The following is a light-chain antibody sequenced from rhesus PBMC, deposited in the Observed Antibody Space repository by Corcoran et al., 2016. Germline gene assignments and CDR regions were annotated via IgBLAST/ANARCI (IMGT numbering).Light chain of an antibody. CDR3: LQHNNWWT. Sequence: EIVMTQSPATLSLSPGERATLSCRASQSVSSSLAWYQQKPGQAPRLLIYGESNRPTGIPDRFSSSGSGTDFTHTISSLEPGGVAVYYCLQHNNWWTFGQGTKVDIK. V-gene: IGKV3-24*01. J-gene: IGKJ1*01. CDR1: QSVSSS. CDR2: GES.